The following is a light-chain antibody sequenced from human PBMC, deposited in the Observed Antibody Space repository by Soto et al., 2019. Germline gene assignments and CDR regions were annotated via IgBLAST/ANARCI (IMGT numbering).Light chain of an antibody. V-gene: IGKV1-5*01. CDR3: QQYNSYPWT. Sequence: DIQMTQSPSTLSASVGDRVTITCRASQSISSWLAWYQQKPGKAPKLRIYDASSLESGVPSRFSGSGSGTEFTLTISSLQPVDFATYYCQQYNSYPWTFGQGTKVEIK. J-gene: IGKJ1*01. CDR2: DAS. CDR1: QSISSW.